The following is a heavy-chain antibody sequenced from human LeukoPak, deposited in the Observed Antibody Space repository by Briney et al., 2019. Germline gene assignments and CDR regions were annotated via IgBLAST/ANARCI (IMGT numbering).Heavy chain of an antibody. CDR3: ARDPGYCSGGHCYSYDH. V-gene: IGHV3-66*01. Sequence: GGSLRLSCVASGFTVSSNHMSWLRQVPGKGLEWVSVIYSGGDTYSADSVRGRFTISRDNSKNTLYLQMNNLRADDTAMYYCARDPGYCSGGHCYSYDHWGQGTLVTVSS. D-gene: IGHD2-15*01. CDR1: GFTVSSNH. CDR2: IYSGGDT. J-gene: IGHJ4*02.